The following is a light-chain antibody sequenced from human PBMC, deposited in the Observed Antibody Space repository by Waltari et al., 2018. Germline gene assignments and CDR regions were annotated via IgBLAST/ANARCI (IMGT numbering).Light chain of an antibody. CDR1: QDINNW. Sequence: DIQLTQSPSTLSASVRDRVTITCRASQDINNWLAWYQQKPGKAPKILIYDASSLETGVPSKFSGSGSGTEFTLTISSLQPDDFATYYCQQYSGNPTFGGGTKVETK. CDR3: QQYSGNPT. CDR2: DAS. V-gene: IGKV1-5*01. J-gene: IGKJ4*01.